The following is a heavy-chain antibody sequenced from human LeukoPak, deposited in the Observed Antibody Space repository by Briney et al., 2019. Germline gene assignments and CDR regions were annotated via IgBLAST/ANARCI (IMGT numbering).Heavy chain of an antibody. D-gene: IGHD1-14*01. CDR2: IYYDGST. V-gene: IGHV4-59*01. CDR3: ARGSRSGNWYFDL. Sequence: PSETLSLTCTVSGGSISISYWSWIRQPPGKGLEWTGYIYYDGSTSYNPSLKSRVSISVDTSKNQFSLNLSSVTAADTAVYYCARGSRSGNWYFDLWGRGTLVTVSS. CDR1: GGSISISY. J-gene: IGHJ2*01.